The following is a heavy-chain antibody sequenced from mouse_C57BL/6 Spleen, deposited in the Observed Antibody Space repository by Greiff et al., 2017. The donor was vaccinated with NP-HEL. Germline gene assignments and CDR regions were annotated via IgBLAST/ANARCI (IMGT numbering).Heavy chain of an antibody. J-gene: IGHJ2*01. V-gene: IGHV1-53*01. Sequence: VQLQQSGAELVKPGASVKLSCKASGYTFTEYTIHWVKQRPGQGLEWIGNINPSNGGTNYNEKFKSKATLTVDKSSSTAYMQLSSLTSEDSAVYYCARWRVGVYFDYWGQGTTLTVSS. CDR2: INPSNGGT. CDR3: ARWRVGVYFDY. D-gene: IGHD1-1*01. CDR1: GYTFTEYT.